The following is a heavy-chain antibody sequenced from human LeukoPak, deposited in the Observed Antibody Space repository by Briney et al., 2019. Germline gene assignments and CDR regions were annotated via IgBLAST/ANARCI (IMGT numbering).Heavy chain of an antibody. CDR2: IYYSGST. D-gene: IGHD6-13*01. CDR1: GGSISSSSYY. J-gene: IGHJ3*02. Sequence: SETLSLTCTVSGGSISSSSYYWGWIRQPPGKGLEWIGSIYYSGSTYYNPSLKSRVTISVDTSKNLFSLKLSSVTAADTAVYYCARARKQQLYFDAFDIWGQGTMVTVSS. V-gene: IGHV4-39*02. CDR3: ARARKQQLYFDAFDI.